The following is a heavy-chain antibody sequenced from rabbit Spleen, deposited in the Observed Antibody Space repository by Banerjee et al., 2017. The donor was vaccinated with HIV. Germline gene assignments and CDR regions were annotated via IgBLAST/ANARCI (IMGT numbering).Heavy chain of an antibody. CDR1: GFDFSSYG. J-gene: IGHJ6*01. V-gene: IGHV1S47*01. CDR2: IDPVFGIT. Sequence: QEQLVESGGGLVQPGGSLKLSCKASGFDFSSYGVSWVRQAPGKGLEWIGYIDPVFGITYYANWVNGRFTISSHNAQNTVDLQMNSLTAADTATYFCARDTGTSFSSYGMDLWGPGTLVTVS. CDR3: ARDTGTSFSSYGMDL. D-gene: IGHD7-1*01.